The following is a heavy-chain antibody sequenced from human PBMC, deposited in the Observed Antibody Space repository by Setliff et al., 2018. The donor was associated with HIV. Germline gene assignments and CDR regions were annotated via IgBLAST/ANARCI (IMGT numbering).Heavy chain of an antibody. Sequence: SVKVSCKASGGTFSLYAINWVRQAPGQGLEWMGGIIPIFNTANYAQKFQGRDTITADGSTSTAYMELSSLRFEDTATYYCARDQATGYEKVWFSWIDPWGQGTLVTVSS. J-gene: IGHJ5*02. D-gene: IGHD5-12*01. CDR3: ARDQATGYEKVWFSWIDP. CDR1: GGTFSLYA. V-gene: IGHV1-69*13. CDR2: IIPIFNTA.